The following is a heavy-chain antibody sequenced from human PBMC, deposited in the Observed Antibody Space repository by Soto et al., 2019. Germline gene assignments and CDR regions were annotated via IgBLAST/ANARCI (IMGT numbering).Heavy chain of an antibody. V-gene: IGHV3-13*01. CDR1: GFTFSKFD. Sequence: VQLVESGGTLVQPGGSLRLSCAASGFTFSKFDMHWVRQATGKGLEWVSGIGTVGNTHYSASVKGRFTISREDANSAFFLQMNSLRAEDTAVYFCVSGNAGWNFWGQGTLVTVSS. CDR3: VSGNAGWNF. CDR2: IGTVGNT. D-gene: IGHD6-19*01. J-gene: IGHJ4*02.